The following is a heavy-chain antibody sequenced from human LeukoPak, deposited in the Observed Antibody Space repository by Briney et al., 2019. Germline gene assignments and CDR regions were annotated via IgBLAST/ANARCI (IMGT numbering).Heavy chain of an antibody. J-gene: IGHJ4*02. CDR3: ARHRVGSLFDY. CDR1: GYSFTSYW. V-gene: IGHV5-51*01. D-gene: IGHD1-26*01. CDR2: IYPGDSDT. Sequence: GEALKISCMGSGYSFTSYWIGWVRQMPGKGLEWMGIIYPGDSDTRYSPSFQGQVTISADKSISTAYLQWSSLRASDTAMYYCARHRVGSLFDYWGQGTLVTVSS.